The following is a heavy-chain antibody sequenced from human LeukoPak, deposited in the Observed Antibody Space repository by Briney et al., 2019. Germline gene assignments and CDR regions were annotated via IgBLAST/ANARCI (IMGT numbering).Heavy chain of an antibody. V-gene: IGHV2-5*01. D-gene: IGHD3-9*01. Sequence: KTSGPTLVNPTQTLTLTCTFSDFSLSTPGMGVGWIRQPPGEALEWLAFIYYNDDKRYSPSLRSRLTITRDTSKNRVVLAMTNMDPVDTATYYCAHLVVTIDWRSYFDYWGQGALVTVSS. CDR3: AHLVVTIDWRSYFDY. CDR1: DFSLSTPGMG. CDR2: IYYNDDK. J-gene: IGHJ4*02.